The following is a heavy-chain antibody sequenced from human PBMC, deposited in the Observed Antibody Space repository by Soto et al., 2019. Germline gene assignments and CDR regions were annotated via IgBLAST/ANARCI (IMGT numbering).Heavy chain of an antibody. J-gene: IGHJ6*02. CDR3: ARISPNYYYGMDV. Sequence: QVQLVQSGAEVKKPGASVKVSCKASGYTFTSYYMHWVRQAPGEGLEWMGIINPSGGSTSYAQKFQGRVTMTRDTSTSTVYMELSSLRSEDTAVYYCARISPNYYYGMDVWGQGTTVTVSS. V-gene: IGHV1-46*01. CDR2: INPSGGST. CDR1: GYTFTSYY.